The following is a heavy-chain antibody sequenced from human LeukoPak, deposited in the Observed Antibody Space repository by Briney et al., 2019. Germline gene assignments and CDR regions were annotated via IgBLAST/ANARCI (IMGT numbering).Heavy chain of an antibody. D-gene: IGHD3-3*02. V-gene: IGHV3-43*02. Sequence: GGSLRLSCAASGFTFDDYGMHWVRQAPGKGLEWVSLISGDGGSSYYADSVKGRFTISRDNSKNSLYLQMNSLRTEDTALYYCAKDAEPVAPAFYFDYWGQGTLVTVSS. CDR2: ISGDGGSS. J-gene: IGHJ4*02. CDR1: GFTFDDYG. CDR3: AKDAEPVAPAFYFDY.